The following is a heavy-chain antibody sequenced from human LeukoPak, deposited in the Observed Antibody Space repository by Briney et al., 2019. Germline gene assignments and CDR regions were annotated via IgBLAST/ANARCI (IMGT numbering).Heavy chain of an antibody. J-gene: IGHJ4*02. D-gene: IGHD6-19*01. CDR1: GGSFSGYC. CDR3: ARGGERSSGWYSTYY. V-gene: IGHV4-34*01. Sequence: PSETLSLTCAVYGGSFSGYCWSWIRQPPGKGLEWIGEITHSGSTNYNPSLKSRVTISVDTSKNQFSLKLSSVTAADTAVYYCARGGERSSGWYSTYYWGRGTLVTVSS. CDR2: ITHSGST.